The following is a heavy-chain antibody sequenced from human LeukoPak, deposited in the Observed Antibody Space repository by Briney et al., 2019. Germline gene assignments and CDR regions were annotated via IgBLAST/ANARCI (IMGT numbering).Heavy chain of an antibody. V-gene: IGHV4-59*11. J-gene: IGHJ4*02. CDR3: ATIKRGNIYGYFDF. CDR2: MRDTVNT. D-gene: IGHD5-18*01. CDR1: DVSISSHY. Sequence: SENLSLNCSVSDVSISSHYWSWLRQPPGKGLEWITYMRDTVNTKDNPSFKSQLTLSADTSKNQFSLRLSSVTAADSAVYYCATIKRGNIYGYFDFWGQGILVTVSS.